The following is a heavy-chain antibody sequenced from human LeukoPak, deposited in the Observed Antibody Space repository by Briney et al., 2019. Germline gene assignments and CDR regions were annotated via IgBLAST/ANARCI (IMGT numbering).Heavy chain of an antibody. CDR1: SDPISSYSDY. CDR2: VYYSGST. D-gene: IGHD5-12*01. CDR3: AREYSGFDY. Sequence: SETLSLTCTVPSDPISSYSDYTNYKWTWIRQPPGKGLEWIGYVYYSGSTNYNPSLKSRVTISVDTSKNQFSLKLTSVTAADTAVYYCAREYSGFDYWGQGTLVTVSS. V-gene: IGHV4-61*01. J-gene: IGHJ4*02.